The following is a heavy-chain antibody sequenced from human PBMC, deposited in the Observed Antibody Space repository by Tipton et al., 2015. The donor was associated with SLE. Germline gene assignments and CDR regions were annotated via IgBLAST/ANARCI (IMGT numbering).Heavy chain of an antibody. CDR3: ARGHTTVSYDAFDI. Sequence: TLSLTCTVSGGSISSHYWSWIRQPPGKGLEWIGYIYYSGSTNYNPSLKSRVTISVDTSKNQSSLKLSSVTAADTAVYYCARGHTTVSYDAFDIWGQGTMVTVSS. CDR2: IYYSGST. CDR1: GGSISSHY. V-gene: IGHV4-59*08. J-gene: IGHJ3*02. D-gene: IGHD4-17*01.